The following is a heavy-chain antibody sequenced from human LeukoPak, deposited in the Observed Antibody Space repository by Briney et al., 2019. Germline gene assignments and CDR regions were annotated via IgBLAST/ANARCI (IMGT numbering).Heavy chain of an antibody. CDR1: GGSISDYY. CDR3: ATFCGDDCFGALDL. Sequence: KSSETLSLTCTVSGGSISDYYWSWIRQPPGKGLEWIGYIYYSGSTNYKPSLKSRVTISLDTSKNQLSLKLTSVTAADTAVYYCATFCGDDCFGALDLWGQGTMVTVSS. V-gene: IGHV4-59*01. D-gene: IGHD2-21*02. J-gene: IGHJ3*01. CDR2: IYYSGST.